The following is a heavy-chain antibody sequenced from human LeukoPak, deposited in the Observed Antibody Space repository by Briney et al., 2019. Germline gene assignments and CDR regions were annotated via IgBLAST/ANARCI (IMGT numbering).Heavy chain of an antibody. CDR3: ARRQLRFLEWLTTPPYYYYGMDV. CDR2: INPNSGGT. CDR1: GYTFTGYY. Sequence: ASVKVSCKASGYTFTGYYMHWVRQAPGQGLEWMGWINPNSGGTNYAQKFQGRVTMTRDTSISTAYMELSRLRSDDTAVYYCARRQLRFLEWLTTPPYYYYGMDVWGQGTTVTVSS. V-gene: IGHV1-2*02. J-gene: IGHJ6*02. D-gene: IGHD3-3*01.